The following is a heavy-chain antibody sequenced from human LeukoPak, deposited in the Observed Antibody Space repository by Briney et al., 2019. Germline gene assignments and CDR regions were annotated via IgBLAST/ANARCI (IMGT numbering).Heavy chain of an antibody. J-gene: IGHJ4*02. V-gene: IGHV3-21*01. CDR3: ARGPRGAVAGGAFDY. Sequence: GGSLRLSCAASGFTFSSYSMNWVRQAPGKGLEWVSSISSSSSYIYYADSVKGRFTISRDNAKNSLYLQMNSLRAEDTAVYYCARGPRGAVAGGAFDYWGQGTLVAVSS. CDR1: GFTFSSYS. D-gene: IGHD6-19*01. CDR2: ISSSSSYI.